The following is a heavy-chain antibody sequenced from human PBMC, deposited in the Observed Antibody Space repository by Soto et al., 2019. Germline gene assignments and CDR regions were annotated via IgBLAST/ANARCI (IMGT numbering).Heavy chain of an antibody. V-gene: IGHV3-21*01. D-gene: IGHD2-2*01. CDR2: ISSSSSYI. CDR1: GFTFSSYS. J-gene: IGHJ4*02. Sequence: EVQLAESGGGLVKPGGSLRLSCAASGFTFSSYSMNWVRQARGKGLEWVSSISSSSSYIYYADSVKGRFTSSRDNAMNSRYLEMKTVRADDTAIYYGARDVCGSTSCFYWGQGTLVTFSS. CDR3: ARDVCGSTSCFY.